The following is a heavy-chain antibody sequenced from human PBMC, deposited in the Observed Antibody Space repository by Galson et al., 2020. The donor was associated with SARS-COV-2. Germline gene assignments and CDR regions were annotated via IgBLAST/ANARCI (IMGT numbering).Heavy chain of an antibody. CDR1: GGSISGYF. J-gene: IGHJ5*02. CDR3: ATTSLLGYCSGGGCSYNWLDP. D-gene: IGHD2-15*01. CDR2: IYYTGST. V-gene: IGHV4-59*08. Sequence: SETLSLTCSVSGGSISGYFWSWIRQPPGKGLEWIGYIYYTGSTNYNPSLKGRVTMSVDATKNQFSLRLTSVTAADTAVYYCATTSLLGYCSGGGCSYNWLDPWGQGTLVTVSS.